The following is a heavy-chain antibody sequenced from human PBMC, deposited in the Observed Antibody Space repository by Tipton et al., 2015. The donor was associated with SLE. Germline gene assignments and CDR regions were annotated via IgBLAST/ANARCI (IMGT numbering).Heavy chain of an antibody. D-gene: IGHD3-10*01. CDR2: IYHSGST. CDR3: ARDSGRRAFDI. J-gene: IGHJ3*02. CDR1: GGSISSSNW. V-gene: IGHV4-4*02. Sequence: GSLRLSCAVSGGSISSSNWWSWVRQPPGKGLEWIGEIYHSGSTNYNPSLKSRVTISVDKSKNQFSLKLSSVTAADTAVYYCARDSGRRAFDIWGQGTMVTVSS.